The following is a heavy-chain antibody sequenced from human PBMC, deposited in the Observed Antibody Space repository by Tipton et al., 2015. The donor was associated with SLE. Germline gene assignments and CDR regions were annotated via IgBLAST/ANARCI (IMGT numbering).Heavy chain of an antibody. CDR3: ARDRDDSSGSLFDP. D-gene: IGHD3-22*01. J-gene: IGHJ5*02. V-gene: IGHV4-4*07. CDR2: IYTSGST. Sequence: TLSLTCTVSGGSISSYYWSWIRRPAGKGLEWIGRIYTSGSTNYNPSLKSRVTMSVDTSKNQFSLKLSSVTAADTAVYYCARDRDDSSGSLFDPWGQGTLVTVSS. CDR1: GGSISSYY.